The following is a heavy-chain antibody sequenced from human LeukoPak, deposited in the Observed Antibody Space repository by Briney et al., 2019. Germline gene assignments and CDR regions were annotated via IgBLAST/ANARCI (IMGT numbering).Heavy chain of an antibody. Sequence: PGGSLRLSCAASGFTFSDASMIWDSQAPGKGLEWVGRIKSRADGGTPDYAAPVTGRFTISRDDSNGTLFLQMNSLTTEDTAVYYCATQGLLDAFDIWGQGTMVIVSS. D-gene: IGHD3-22*01. CDR3: ATQGLLDAFDI. J-gene: IGHJ3*02. V-gene: IGHV3-15*01. CDR1: GFTFSDAS. CDR2: IKSRADGGTP.